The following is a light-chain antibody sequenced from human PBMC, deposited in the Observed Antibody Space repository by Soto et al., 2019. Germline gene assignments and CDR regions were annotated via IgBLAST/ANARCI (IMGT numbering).Light chain of an antibody. J-gene: IGLJ2*01. CDR2: DVS. Sequence: QSALTQPRSVSGSPGQSVTISCTGTSSDVGGYNYVSWYQQHPGKAPKLMIYDVSKRPSGVPDRFSGSKSGNTASLTISGFQVEDEADYYCCSFAGSYSYVVFGGGTQLTVL. CDR3: CSFAGSYSYVV. V-gene: IGLV2-11*01. CDR1: SSDVGGYNY.